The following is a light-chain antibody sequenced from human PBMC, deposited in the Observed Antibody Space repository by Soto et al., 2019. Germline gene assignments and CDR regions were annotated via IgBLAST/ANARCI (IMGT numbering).Light chain of an antibody. V-gene: IGKV3-15*01. CDR3: QQDNKFPSLT. Sequence: EIVMTQSPATLSVSPGERATLSCRASQSVSSNLAWYQQRPGQAPRLLIYGASTRATGIPARFSGSGSGTEFTLTIGSLQSEDFAVYYCQQDNKFPSLTFGGGTKVEIK. CDR2: GAS. CDR1: QSVSSN. J-gene: IGKJ4*01.